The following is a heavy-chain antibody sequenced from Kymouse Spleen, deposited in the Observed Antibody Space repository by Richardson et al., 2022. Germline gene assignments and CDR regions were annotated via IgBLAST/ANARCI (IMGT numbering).Heavy chain of an antibody. J-gene: IGHJ3*02. CDR1: GFTFSSYW. Sequence: EVQLVESGGGLVQPGGSLRLSCAASGFTFSSYWMHWVRQAPGKGLVWVSRINSDGSSTSYADSVKGRFTISRDNAKNTLYLQMNSLRAEDTAVYYCARGVDSSGYYYSDAFDIWGQGTMVTVSS. D-gene: IGHD3-22*01. CDR2: INSDGSST. CDR3: ARGVDSSGYYYSDAFDI. V-gene: IGHV3-74*01.